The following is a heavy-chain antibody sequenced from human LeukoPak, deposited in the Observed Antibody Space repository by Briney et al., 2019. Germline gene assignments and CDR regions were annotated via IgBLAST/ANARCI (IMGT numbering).Heavy chain of an antibody. CDR2: INHSGST. CDR3: ARLRPYYYDSSGYYGGHYNWFDP. Sequence: SETLSLTCAVYGGSFSGYYWSWIRQPPGKGLEWIGEINHSGSTNYNPSLKSRVTISVDTSKNQFSLKLSSVTAADTAVYYCARLRPYYYDSSGYYGGHYNWFDPWGQGTLVTVSS. D-gene: IGHD3-22*01. J-gene: IGHJ5*02. V-gene: IGHV4-34*01. CDR1: GGSFSGYY.